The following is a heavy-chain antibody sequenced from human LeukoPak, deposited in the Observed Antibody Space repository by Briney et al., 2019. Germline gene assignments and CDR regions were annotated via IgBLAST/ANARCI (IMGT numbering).Heavy chain of an antibody. CDR2: IYYSGST. Sequence: SQTLSLTCTVSGGSISSGDYYWSWIRQPPGKGLEWIGYIYYSGSTYYNPSLKSRVTISVDTSKNQFSLKLSSVTAADTAVYYCATVTTNNNSYGMNVWAKGPRSPSP. D-gene: IGHD4-17*01. V-gene: IGHV4-30-4*01. CDR1: GGSISSGDYY. J-gene: IGHJ6*02. CDR3: ATVTTNNNSYGMNV.